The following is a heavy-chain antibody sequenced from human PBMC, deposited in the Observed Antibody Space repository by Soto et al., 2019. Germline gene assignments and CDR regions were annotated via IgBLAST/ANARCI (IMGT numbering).Heavy chain of an antibody. CDR1: GFTFSNYA. V-gene: IGHV3-30-3*01. CDR3: ARGTSSGWYYFDY. Sequence: QVQLVESGGGVVQPGRSLRLSCAASGFTFSNYAIHWVRQAPGKGLEWVAAISYDGSNKYYADSVKGRLTISRDNSKSTLYLQVNSLRADDTAVYYCARGTSSGWYYFDYWGQGTLVTVSS. D-gene: IGHD6-19*01. J-gene: IGHJ4*02. CDR2: ISYDGSNK.